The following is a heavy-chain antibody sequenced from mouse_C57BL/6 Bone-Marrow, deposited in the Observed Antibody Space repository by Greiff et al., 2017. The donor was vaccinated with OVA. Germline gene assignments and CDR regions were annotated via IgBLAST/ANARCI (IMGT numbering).Heavy chain of an antibody. Sequence: VQLQQSGAELVRPGTSVTMSCKASGYTFTNYWIGWAKQRPGHGLEWIGDIYPGGGYTNYHEKFKGKATLTADKSSSTAYMQVSNLTSEDSAIYYGARGYYYFLDYWGQGTTLTVSS. CDR1: GYTFTNYW. CDR3: ARGYYYFLDY. V-gene: IGHV1-63*01. CDR2: IYPGGGYT. J-gene: IGHJ2*01. D-gene: IGHD1-1*01.